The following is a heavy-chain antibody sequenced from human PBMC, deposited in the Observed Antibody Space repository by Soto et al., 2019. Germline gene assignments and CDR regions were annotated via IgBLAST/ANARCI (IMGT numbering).Heavy chain of an antibody. CDR3: ASQGYCSGGTCGGY. Sequence: EVQLVESGGGLVQPGGSLRLSCAASGFTFSSYWMHWVRQAPGKGLVWVSRINSDGRSISYVDSVKGRFTISRDNAKNTQYLQMDSLRAEDTAMYYCASQGYCSGGTCGGYWGQGPLVTVSS. CDR1: GFTFSSYW. V-gene: IGHV3-74*01. CDR2: INSDGRSI. D-gene: IGHD2-15*01. J-gene: IGHJ4*02.